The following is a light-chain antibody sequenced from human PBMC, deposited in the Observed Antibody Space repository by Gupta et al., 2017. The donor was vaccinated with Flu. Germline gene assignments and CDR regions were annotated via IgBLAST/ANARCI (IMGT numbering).Light chain of an antibody. J-gene: IGKJ2*01. Sequence: EIVLTQSPATLSSSPGERATLSCRASQSVRNYLAWYQQRPGQAPRLLIHDASSRASGISARFSGSGSGSDFTLTISSLEPEDFAVYYCQHRGIFGQGTKVEIK. V-gene: IGKV3-11*01. CDR1: QSVRNY. CDR2: DAS. CDR3: QHRGI.